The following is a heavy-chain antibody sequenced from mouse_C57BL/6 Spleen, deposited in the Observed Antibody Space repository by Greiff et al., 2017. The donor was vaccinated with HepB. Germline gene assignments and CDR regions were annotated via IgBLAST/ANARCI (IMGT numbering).Heavy chain of an antibody. CDR1: GYSITSGYY. CDR2: ISYDGSN. D-gene: IGHD1-1*01. J-gene: IGHJ2*01. Sequence: EVKLMESGPGLVKPSQSLSLTCSVTGYSITSGYYWNWIRQFPGNKLEWMGYISYDGSNNYNPSLKNRISITRDTSKNQFFLKLNSVTTEDTATYYCARGHYYGTPYYFDYWGQGTTLTVSS. V-gene: IGHV3-6*01. CDR3: ARGHYYGTPYYFDY.